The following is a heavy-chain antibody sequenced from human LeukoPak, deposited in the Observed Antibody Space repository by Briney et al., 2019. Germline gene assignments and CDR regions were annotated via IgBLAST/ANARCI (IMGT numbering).Heavy chain of an antibody. CDR2: ISGRGAGT. J-gene: IGHJ3*02. Sequence: PGGSLRLSCAASGFTSSSYAMSWVRQAPGKGLEWVSAISGRGAGTYYADSVKGRFTISRDHSKNTLYLQMNSLRAEDTAVYYCARDSIQSSSPTGSDAFDIWGQGTMVTVSS. CDR3: ARDSIQSSSPTGSDAFDI. CDR1: GFTSSSYA. V-gene: IGHV3-23*01. D-gene: IGHD6-6*01.